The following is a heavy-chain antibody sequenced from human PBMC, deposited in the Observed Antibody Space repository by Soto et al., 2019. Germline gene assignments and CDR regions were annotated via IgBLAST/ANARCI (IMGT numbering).Heavy chain of an antibody. Sequence: GGSLRLSCAASGFTFDDYAMHWVRQAPGKGLEWVSGISWNSGSIGYADSVKGRFTISRDNAKNSLYLQMNSLRAEDTALYYCARSMITFGGVILFNAFDIWGQGTMVTVSS. J-gene: IGHJ3*02. CDR1: GFTFDDYA. D-gene: IGHD3-16*02. V-gene: IGHV3-9*01. CDR3: ARSMITFGGVILFNAFDI. CDR2: ISWNSGSI.